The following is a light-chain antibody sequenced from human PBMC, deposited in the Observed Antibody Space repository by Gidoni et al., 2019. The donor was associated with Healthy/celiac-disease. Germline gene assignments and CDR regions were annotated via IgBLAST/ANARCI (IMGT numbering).Light chain of an antibody. CDR3: AAWDDSLNAYVV. J-gene: IGLJ2*01. V-gene: IGLV1-44*01. CDR1: SSNIGSNT. Sequence: QSVLTQPPSASGTPGQSVTISCSGSSSNIGSNTVNWYQQLPGTAPKLLIYSNNQRPSGVPDRCSGSKSGTSAYLAISGLQSEDEADYYCAAWDDSLNAYVVFGGGTKLTVL. CDR2: SNN.